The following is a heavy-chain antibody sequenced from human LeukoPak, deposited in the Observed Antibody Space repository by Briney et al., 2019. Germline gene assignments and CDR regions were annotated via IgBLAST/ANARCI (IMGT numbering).Heavy chain of an antibody. D-gene: IGHD6-13*01. CDR3: ARDGGYSSSWFKGYFQH. CDR2: IYYSGST. Sequence: SETLSLTCAVYGGSFSGYYWSWIRQPPGKGLEWIGYIYYSGSTNYNPSLKSRVTISVDTSKNQFSLKLSSVTAADTAVYYCARDGGYSSSWFKGYFQHWGQGTLVTVSS. CDR1: GGSFSGYY. V-gene: IGHV4-59*01. J-gene: IGHJ1*01.